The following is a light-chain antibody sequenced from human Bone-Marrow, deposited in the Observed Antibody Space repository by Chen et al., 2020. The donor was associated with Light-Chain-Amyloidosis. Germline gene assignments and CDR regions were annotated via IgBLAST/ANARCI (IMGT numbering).Light chain of an antibody. V-gene: IGKV3-20*01. Sequence: EIVLTQSPGTLSLSPGEGANLSCRASQTISSNYLTWYQQKFGQAPRLLIYGSSSRATGIPDRFTGSGSGTDFTLTINRLEPEDFAMYYCQQYGTSPLTFGRGTKVKIK. CDR3: QQYGTSPLT. CDR2: GSS. CDR1: QTISSNY. J-gene: IGKJ4*01.